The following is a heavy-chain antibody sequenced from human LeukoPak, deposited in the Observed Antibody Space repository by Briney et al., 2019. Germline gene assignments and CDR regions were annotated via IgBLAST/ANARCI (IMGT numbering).Heavy chain of an antibody. CDR1: GFTFSSYW. Sequence: GGSLRLSCAVSGFTFSSYWMSWVRQAPGKGLEWVANIRQDGVKKNYVDSVKGRFTISRDNAKNSLYLQMNSLRAEDTAVYYCARDYNHYMDVWGKGTTVTVSS. V-gene: IGHV3-7*01. CDR2: IRQDGVKK. J-gene: IGHJ6*03. CDR3: ARDYNHYMDV.